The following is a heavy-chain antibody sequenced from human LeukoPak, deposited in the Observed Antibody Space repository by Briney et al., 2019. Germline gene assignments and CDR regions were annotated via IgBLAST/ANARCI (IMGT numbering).Heavy chain of an antibody. CDR2: IYYSGST. CDR3: ARSQGLYGADSVDAFDI. CDR1: GGSISSGGYY. D-gene: IGHD4-17*01. Sequence: TLSLTCTVSGGSISSGGYYWSWIRQHPGKGLEWIGYIYYSGSTYYNPSLKSRLTISLDTSKNQFSLKLSSVTAADTAVYFCARSQGLYGADSVDAFDIWGQGTVVSVSS. V-gene: IGHV4-31*03. J-gene: IGHJ3*02.